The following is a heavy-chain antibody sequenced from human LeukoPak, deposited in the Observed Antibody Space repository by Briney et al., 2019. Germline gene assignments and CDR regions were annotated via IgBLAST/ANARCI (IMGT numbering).Heavy chain of an antibody. J-gene: IGHJ4*02. CDR2: IRYDGSNK. V-gene: IGHV3-30*02. CDR3: ARDLRHYGDYFLDY. Sequence: GGSLRLSCAASGFTFSSYGMHWVRQAPGKGLEWVAFIRYDGSNKYYADSVKGRFTISRDNSKNTLYLQMNSLRAEDTAVYYCARDLRHYGDYFLDYWGQGTLVTVSS. CDR1: GFTFSSYG. D-gene: IGHD4-17*01.